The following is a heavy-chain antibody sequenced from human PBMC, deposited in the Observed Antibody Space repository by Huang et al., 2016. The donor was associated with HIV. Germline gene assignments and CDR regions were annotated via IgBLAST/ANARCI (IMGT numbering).Heavy chain of an antibody. CDR3: ARVEINTLTGYFSSFDN. Sequence: QVHLQQWGAGLLKPSEALSLTCAVYGGSFRNYFWSWIRQPPGKGLDWIGEINHSVQTSYVPALKSGVTIAGDTSKNQFSRKLSSVTAADTAVYYCARVEINTLTGYFSSFDNWGQGTLVTVSS. CDR1: GGSFRNYF. J-gene: IGHJ4*02. D-gene: IGHD3-9*01. V-gene: IGHV4-34*01. CDR2: INHSVQT.